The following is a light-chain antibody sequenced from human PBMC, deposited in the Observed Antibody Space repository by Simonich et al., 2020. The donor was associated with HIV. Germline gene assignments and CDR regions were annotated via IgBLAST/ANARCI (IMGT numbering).Light chain of an antibody. CDR3: QAWDSSLVV. J-gene: IGLJ2*01. CDR2: QDS. V-gene: IGLV3-1*01. CDR1: KLGDKY. Sequence: SYELTQPPSVSVSPGQTASISCSGDKLGDKYACWYQLKPGQSPVLVIYQDSKRPSGIPERCAGSNSGNTATLTISGTQAMDEADYYCQAWDSSLVVFGGGTKLTVL.